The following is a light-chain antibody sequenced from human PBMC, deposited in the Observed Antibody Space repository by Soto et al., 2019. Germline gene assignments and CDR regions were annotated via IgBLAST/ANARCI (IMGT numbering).Light chain of an antibody. Sequence: DIVMTQSPDSLAVSLGERVTISCKSSQTILSTSNNKHYLAWFRQKPGQPPKLLIYWASTRESVVPDRFSGSGSGTDFTPTITSLQAEDVAIYSCHQYYSVPPTFGQGTRLEIK. CDR2: WAS. J-gene: IGKJ5*01. V-gene: IGKV4-1*01. CDR3: HQYYSVPPT. CDR1: QTILSTSNNKHY.